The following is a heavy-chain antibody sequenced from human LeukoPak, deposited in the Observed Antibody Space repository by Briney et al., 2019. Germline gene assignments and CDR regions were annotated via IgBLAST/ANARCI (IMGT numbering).Heavy chain of an antibody. CDR1: GFTFSSYG. CDR2: ISGSGGST. Sequence: PGGSLRLSCAASGFTFSSYGMSWVRQAPGKGLEWVSAISGSGGSTYYADSVKGRFTISRDNSKNTLYLQMNSLRAEDTAVYYCAKDLEGYDILTGYWGVWGKGTTVTISS. J-gene: IGHJ6*04. CDR3: AKDLEGYDILTGYWGV. V-gene: IGHV3-23*01. D-gene: IGHD3-9*01.